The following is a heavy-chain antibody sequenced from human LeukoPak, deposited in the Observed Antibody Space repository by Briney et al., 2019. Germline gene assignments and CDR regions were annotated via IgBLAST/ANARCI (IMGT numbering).Heavy chain of an antibody. V-gene: IGHV1-2*02. D-gene: IGHD1-1*01. CDR1: GYTFNAYY. CDR2: INPNDGSA. J-gene: IGHJ4*02. Sequence: ASVKVSCKASGYTFNAYYMHWVRQAPGQGLEWMGWINPNDGSAGYAHRFQGRVTMTRDTSISTAYMEVSRLRSDDTAVYYCARGKYRTPLDYWGQGTLVTVSS. CDR3: ARGKYRTPLDY.